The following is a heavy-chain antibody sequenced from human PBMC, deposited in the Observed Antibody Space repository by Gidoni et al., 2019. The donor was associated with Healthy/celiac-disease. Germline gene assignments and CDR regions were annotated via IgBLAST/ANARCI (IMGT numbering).Heavy chain of an antibody. J-gene: IGHJ6*02. D-gene: IGHD6-19*01. CDR2: IYYSGST. V-gene: IGHV4-59*01. CDR3: ARDRGAEYYYYGMDV. CDR1: GGSISSYY. Sequence: QVQLQESGPGLVKPSETLSLTCTVSGGSISSYYWSWIRQPPGKGLEWIGYIYYSGSTNYNPSLKSRVTISVDTSKNQFSLKLSSVTVADTAVYYCARDRGAEYYYYGMDVWGQGTMVTVSS.